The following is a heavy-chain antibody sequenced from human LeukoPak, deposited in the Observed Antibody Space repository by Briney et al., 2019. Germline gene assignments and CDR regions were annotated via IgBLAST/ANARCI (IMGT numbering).Heavy chain of an antibody. CDR2: ITSSRSTI. Sequence: RQAXXXXXEWISYITSSRSTIHYSDSVKGRFPISRDNAKNSVYLEMNDLRLEDTALYYCARDRSSGGAFDIWGRGTMVTVSS. D-gene: IGHD3-10*01. CDR3: ARDRSSGGAFDI. J-gene: IGHJ3*02. V-gene: IGHV3-11*01.